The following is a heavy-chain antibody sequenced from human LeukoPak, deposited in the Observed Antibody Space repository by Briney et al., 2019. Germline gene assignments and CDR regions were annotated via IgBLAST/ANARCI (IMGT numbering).Heavy chain of an antibody. Sequence: SETLSLTCTVSGGSISRYYWSWIRQPPGKGLEWIGYVCYSGSTNYNPSLKSRVSISVDTSKNQFSLRLNSVTAADTAVYYCARAPTVVAGMDVWGQGTTVTVSS. V-gene: IGHV4-59*01. CDR1: GGSISRYY. CDR3: ARAPTVVAGMDV. CDR2: VCYSGST. J-gene: IGHJ6*02. D-gene: IGHD2-15*01.